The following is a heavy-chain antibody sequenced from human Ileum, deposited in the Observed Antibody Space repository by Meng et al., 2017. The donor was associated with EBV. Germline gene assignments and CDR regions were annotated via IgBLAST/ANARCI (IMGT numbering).Heavy chain of an antibody. V-gene: IGHV4-34*01. CDR3: ARGFNTYVSSCFDH. D-gene: IGHD6-13*01. J-gene: IGHJ4*02. CDR1: CGSYSCHS. Sequence: QVPLPQWGAGPWNPSDNLSLPCAVYCGSYSCHSLTWPAPPPGKWLEGIGHIKNSGSTTYNPHLKSRLTMSEDNNPLSLKLSTLTAADTAVYYCARGFNTYVSSCFDHWGQGTLVTVSS. CDR2: IKNSGST.